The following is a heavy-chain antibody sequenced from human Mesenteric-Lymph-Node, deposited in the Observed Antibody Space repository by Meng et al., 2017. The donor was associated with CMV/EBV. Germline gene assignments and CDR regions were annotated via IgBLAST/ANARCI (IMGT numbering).Heavy chain of an antibody. CDR1: GYTFTSYD. J-gene: IGHJ6*02. V-gene: IGHV1-8*01. D-gene: IGHD3-22*01. Sequence: ASVKVSCKASGYTFTSYDINWVRQATGQGLEWMGWMNPNSGNTGYAQKFQGRVTITTDESTSTAYMELSSLRSEDTAVYYCASRRVGTYYYDSSGYYYYYYGMDVWGQGTTVTVSS. CDR3: ASRRVGTYYYDSSGYYYYYYGMDV. CDR2: MNPNSGNT.